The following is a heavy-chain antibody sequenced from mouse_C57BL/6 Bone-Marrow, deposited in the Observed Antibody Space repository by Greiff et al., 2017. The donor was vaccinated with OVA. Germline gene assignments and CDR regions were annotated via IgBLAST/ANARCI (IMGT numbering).Heavy chain of an antibody. V-gene: IGHV5-2*01. Sequence: EVHLVESGGGLVQPGESLKLSCESNEYEFPSHDMSWVRKTPEKRLELVAAINSDGGSTSYPDTMERRFIISRDNTKKTLYLQMSSLRSEYTALYYCARQVQLRLPWFAYWGQGTLVTVSA. CDR1: EYEFPSHD. CDR3: ARQVQLRLPWFAY. CDR2: INSDGGST. J-gene: IGHJ3*01. D-gene: IGHD3-2*02.